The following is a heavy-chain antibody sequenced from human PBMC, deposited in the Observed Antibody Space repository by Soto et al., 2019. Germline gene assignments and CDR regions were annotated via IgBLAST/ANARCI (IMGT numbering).Heavy chain of an antibody. D-gene: IGHD2-15*01. CDR2: IYYSGST. Sequence: SCKASGGTFSSYAISWVRQAPGQGLEWIGSIYYSGSTYYNPSLKSRVTISVDTSKNQFSLKLSSVTAADTAVYYCARHHLVVVVAKEFWFDPWGQGTLVTVSS. CDR1: GGTFSSYAIS. CDR3: ARHHLVVVVAKEFWFDP. V-gene: IGHV4-39*01. J-gene: IGHJ5*02.